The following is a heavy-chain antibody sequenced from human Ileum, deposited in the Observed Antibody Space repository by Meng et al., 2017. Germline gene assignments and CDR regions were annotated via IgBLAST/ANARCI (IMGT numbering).Heavy chain of an antibody. Sequence: GQVVGAGGGVLQPGGPLRLSCAASGFTFSSYWMHWVRQAPGKGLVWVARINTDGSDTRYADSVKGRFTISRDNAQNMVYLQMNSLRAEDTAVYYCARDKPHNWFDPWGQGTLVTVSS. CDR2: INTDGSDT. CDR3: ARDKPHNWFDP. V-gene: IGHV3-74*01. CDR1: GFTFSSYW. J-gene: IGHJ5*02.